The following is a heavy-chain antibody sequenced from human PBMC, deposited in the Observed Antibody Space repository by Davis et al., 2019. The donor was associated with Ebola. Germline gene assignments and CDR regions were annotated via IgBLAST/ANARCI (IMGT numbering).Heavy chain of an antibody. J-gene: IGHJ6*02. CDR2: IYHSGST. Sequence: PSETLSLTCAVSGGSISSGGYSWSWIRQPPGKGLEWIGYIYHSGSTYYNPSLKSRVTISVDRSKNQFSLKLSSVTAADTAVYYCARDRAGNMDVWGQGTTVTVSS. CDR1: GGSISSGGYS. V-gene: IGHV4-30-2*01. CDR3: ARDRAGNMDV.